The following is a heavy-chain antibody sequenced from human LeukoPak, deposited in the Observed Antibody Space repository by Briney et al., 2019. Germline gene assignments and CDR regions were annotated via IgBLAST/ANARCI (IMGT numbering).Heavy chain of an antibody. CDR3: ARRGIVAVSEAY. J-gene: IGHJ4*02. Sequence: GESLRISCTGSGYGFTSYWISWVRQMPGKGLEWMGRIDPSDSYTNYSPSFQGHVTISADKSISTAYLQWSSLKASDTAMYYCARRGIVAVSEAYWGQGTLVTVSS. CDR1: GYGFTSYW. D-gene: IGHD6-19*01. V-gene: IGHV5-10-1*01. CDR2: IDPSDSYT.